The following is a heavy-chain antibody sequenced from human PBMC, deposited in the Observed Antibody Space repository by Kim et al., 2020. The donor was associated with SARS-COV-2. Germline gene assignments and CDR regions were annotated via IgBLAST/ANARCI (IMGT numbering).Heavy chain of an antibody. J-gene: IGHJ4*02. CDR1: GFAFSTYG. D-gene: IGHD2-2*01. Sequence: GGSLRLSCEASGFAFSTYGMSWVRQAPGKGLECVSIIARGGGTTYADSVKGRFTISRDDSKNTMYLQMNSLRAEDTAVYYCAKRLEVPSTMNFFDFWGQG. CDR2: IIARGGGT. CDR3: AKRLEVPSTMNFFDF. V-gene: IGHV3-23*01.